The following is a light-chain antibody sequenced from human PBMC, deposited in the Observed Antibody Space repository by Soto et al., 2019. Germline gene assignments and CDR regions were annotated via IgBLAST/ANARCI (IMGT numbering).Light chain of an antibody. CDR1: QSVRNN. CDR2: GVS. Sequence: ELVMTQSPDTLSVSPGERATLLCRASQSVRNNLAWYQQKPGQAPRLLIYGVSTRATGVPARFSGSGSGTDFTLTISSLQPEDFAVYYCQVRTDWPPFKNTFGQGTKLEVK. V-gene: IGKV3-15*01. CDR3: QVRTDWPPFKNT. J-gene: IGKJ2*01.